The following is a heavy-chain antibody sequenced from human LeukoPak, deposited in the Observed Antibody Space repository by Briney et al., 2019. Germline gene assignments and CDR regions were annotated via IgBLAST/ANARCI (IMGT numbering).Heavy chain of an antibody. CDR2: IYYSGST. CDR1: GGSVSSGSYY. Sequence: SETLSLTCTVSGGSVSSGSYYWSWIRQPPGKGLEWIGYIYYSGSTNYNPSLKSRVTISVDTSKNQFSLKLSSVTAADTAVYYCAYSSGWNYYYYYGMDVWSQGTTVTVSS. CDR3: AYSSGWNYYYYYGMDV. V-gene: IGHV4-61*01. J-gene: IGHJ6*02. D-gene: IGHD6-19*01.